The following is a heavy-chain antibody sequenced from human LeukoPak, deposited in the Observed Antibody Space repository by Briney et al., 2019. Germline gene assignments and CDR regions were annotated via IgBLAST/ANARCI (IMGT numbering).Heavy chain of an antibody. V-gene: IGHV4-38-2*02. CDR3: ARGRHGDFGNWFDP. CDR2: VSHSGST. J-gene: IGHJ5*02. CDR1: GYSISSDYY. Sequence: SETLSLTCTVSGYSISSDYYWGWIRQPPGKGLEWIASVSHSGSTYYNPSLKSRVTISVDTSKNQFSLKVTSVTAADTAVYYCARGRHGDFGNWFDPWGQGTPVIVAS. D-gene: IGHD4-17*01.